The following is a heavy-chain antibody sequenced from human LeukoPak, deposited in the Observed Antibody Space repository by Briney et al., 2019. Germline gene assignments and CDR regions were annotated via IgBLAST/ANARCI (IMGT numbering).Heavy chain of an antibody. J-gene: IGHJ5*02. D-gene: IGHD2-2*01. CDR2: IIPIFGTA. V-gene: IGHV1-69*05. CDR1: GGTFSSYA. Sequence: GSSVKVSCKASGGTFSSYAISWVRQAPGQGLEWMGGIIPIFGTANYAQKFQGRVTITTDESTSTAYMGLSSLRSEDTAVYYCAREYCSSTSCDFDWFDPWGQGTLVTVSS. CDR3: AREYCSSTSCDFDWFDP.